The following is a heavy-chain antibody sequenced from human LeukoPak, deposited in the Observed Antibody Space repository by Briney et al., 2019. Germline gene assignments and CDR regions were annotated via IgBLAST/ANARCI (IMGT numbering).Heavy chain of an antibody. CDR1: GGSISSHY. CDR3: ARRVARWFDP. Sequence: SETLSLTCTVSGGSISSHYRSWIRQPPGKGLEWIGYIYYSGSTNYNPSLKSRVTISVDTSKNQFSLKLSSVTAADTAVYYCARRVARWFDPWGQGTLVTVSS. J-gene: IGHJ5*02. D-gene: IGHD2-15*01. CDR2: IYYSGST. V-gene: IGHV4-59*11.